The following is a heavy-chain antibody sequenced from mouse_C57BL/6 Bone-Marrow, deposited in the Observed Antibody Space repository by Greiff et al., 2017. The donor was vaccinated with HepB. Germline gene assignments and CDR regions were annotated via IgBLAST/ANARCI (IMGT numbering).Heavy chain of an antibody. D-gene: IGHD2-1*01. CDR1: GYTFTDYY. CDR2: INPYNGGT. V-gene: IGHV1-19*01. CDR3: ASEDYGNPGFAY. Sequence: VQLQQSGPVLVKPGASVKMSCKASGYTFTDYYMNWVKQSHGKSLEWIGVINPYNGGTSYNQKFKGKATLTVDKSSSTAYMELNSLTSEDSAVYYCASEDYGNPGFAYWGQGTLVTVSA. J-gene: IGHJ3*01.